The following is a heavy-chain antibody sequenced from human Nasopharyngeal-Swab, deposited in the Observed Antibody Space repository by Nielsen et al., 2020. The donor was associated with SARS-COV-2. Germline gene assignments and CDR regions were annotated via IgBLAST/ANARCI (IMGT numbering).Heavy chain of an antibody. V-gene: IGHV1-69*13. CDR3: ARDGSSWYRGCFDP. D-gene: IGHD6-13*01. Sequence: SVKVSCKASGGTFSSYAISWVRQAPGQGLEWMGGIIPIFGTANYAQKFQGRVTITADESTSTAYMELSSLRSEDTAVYYCARDGSSWYRGCFDPWGQGTLVTVSS. J-gene: IGHJ5*02. CDR2: IIPIFGTA. CDR1: GGTFSSYA.